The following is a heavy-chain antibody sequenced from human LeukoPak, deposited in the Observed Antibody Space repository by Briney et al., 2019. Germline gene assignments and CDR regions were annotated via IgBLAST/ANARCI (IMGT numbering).Heavy chain of an antibody. CDR1: GSTSTTYW. V-gene: IGHV3-7*01. D-gene: IGHD1-26*01. J-gene: IGHJ3*02. Sequence: GSLRLSCAASGSTSTTYWMSWVRQAPGKGLEWVANIRLDGSEEHFLGSVKGRFTISRDDAKNSLDLQMSSLTAEDTAVYYCARALVGAGAFDIWGQGTMVTVSS. CDR3: ARALVGAGAFDI. CDR2: IRLDGSEE.